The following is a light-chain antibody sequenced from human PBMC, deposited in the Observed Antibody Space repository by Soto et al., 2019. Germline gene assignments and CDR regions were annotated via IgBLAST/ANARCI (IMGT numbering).Light chain of an antibody. J-gene: IGLJ2*01. CDR1: SSDVGGYNY. CDR3: SSYTSSSTLDVV. V-gene: IGLV2-14*03. CDR2: DVT. Sequence: QSALTQPASVSGSPGQSITISCTGTSSDVGGYNYVSWYQQHPGKAPKLMIYDVTTRPSGVSNRFSGSKSGNTASLTISRLQAEDEADYYCSSYTSSSTLDVVFGGGTKLTVL.